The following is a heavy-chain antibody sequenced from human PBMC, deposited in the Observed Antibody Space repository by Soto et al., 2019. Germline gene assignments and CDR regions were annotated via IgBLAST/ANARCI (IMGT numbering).Heavy chain of an antibody. V-gene: IGHV4-30-2*01. CDR2: IYHSGST. D-gene: IGHD3-3*01. J-gene: IGHJ5*02. CDR3: ARGSPITIFGVVIQNWFDP. Sequence: SETLSLTCAVSGGSISSGGYSWTWIRQPPGKGLEWVGYIYHSGSTYYNPSLKSRVTISVDRSKNQFSLKLSSVTAADTAVYYCARGSPITIFGVVIQNWFDPWGQGTLVTVSS. CDR1: GGSISSGGYS.